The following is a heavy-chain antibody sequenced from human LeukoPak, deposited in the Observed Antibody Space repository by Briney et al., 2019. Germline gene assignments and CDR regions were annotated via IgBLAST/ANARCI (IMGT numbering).Heavy chain of an antibody. Sequence: SETLSLTCAVYGGSFSGYYWSWIRQPPGKGLEWIGEINHSGSTNYNPSLKGRVTISVDTSKNQFSLKLSSVTAADTAVYYCARGLYDFWSGYQSGFDYWGQGTLVTVSS. J-gene: IGHJ4*02. CDR1: GGSFSGYY. CDR2: INHSGST. CDR3: ARGLYDFWSGYQSGFDY. D-gene: IGHD3-3*01. V-gene: IGHV4-34*01.